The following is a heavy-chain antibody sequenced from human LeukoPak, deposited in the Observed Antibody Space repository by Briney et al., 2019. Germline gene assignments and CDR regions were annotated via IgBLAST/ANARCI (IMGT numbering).Heavy chain of an antibody. J-gene: IGHJ4*02. CDR2: ASNDGGDK. D-gene: IGHD3/OR15-3a*01. V-gene: IGHV3-30*18. Sequence: PGGSLRLSCAASEFTFSSYAMHWVRQAPGKGLEWVALASNDGGDKYYADSVKGRFTISRDNSKNTLYLQMNSLRGEDTGVYYCAKAHLLDWLLPFDYWGQGTLVTVSS. CDR3: AKAHLLDWLLPFDY. CDR1: EFTFSSYA.